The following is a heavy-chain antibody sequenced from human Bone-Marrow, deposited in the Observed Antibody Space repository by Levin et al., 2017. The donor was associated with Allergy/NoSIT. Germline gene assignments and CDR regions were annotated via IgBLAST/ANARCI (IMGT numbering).Heavy chain of an antibody. D-gene: IGHD3-10*01. Sequence: GGSLRLSCAASGFAFSLYGMHWVRQAPGKGLEWVAVIANDGTYKHYADSVKGRFTISRDNSKNTMYLQMNNLRADDTAIYYCAKVVPYDSGSYAHDYWGQGTLVTVSS. CDR3: AKVVPYDSGSYAHDY. CDR1: GFAFSLYG. CDR2: IANDGTYK. J-gene: IGHJ4*02. V-gene: IGHV3-30*18.